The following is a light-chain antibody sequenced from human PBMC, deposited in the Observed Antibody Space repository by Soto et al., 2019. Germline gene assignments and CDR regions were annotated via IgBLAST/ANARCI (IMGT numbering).Light chain of an antibody. CDR1: SSDVGGYNY. J-gene: IGLJ3*02. V-gene: IGLV2-14*01. CDR2: EVS. Sequence: QSALTQPASVSGSPGHSITISCTGTSSDVGGYNYVSWYQQHPGKAPKLMIYEVSNRPAGVSNRFSGSKSGNTASLTISGLQAEDEVDYYCSSYTSSSTPWVFGGGTKLTVL. CDR3: SSYTSSSTPWV.